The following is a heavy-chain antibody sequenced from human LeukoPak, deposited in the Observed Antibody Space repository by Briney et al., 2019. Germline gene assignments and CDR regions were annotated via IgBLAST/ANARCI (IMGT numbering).Heavy chain of an antibody. CDR1: GGTFSSYA. CDR2: VIPIFATA. J-gene: IGHJ4*02. D-gene: IGHD6-13*01. CDR3: AREKAGIAAAGTPGVFDY. Sequence: SVKVSCKASGGTFSSYAISWVRQAPGQGLEWMGGVIPIFATANYAQKFQGRVTITADESTSTAYMELSSLRSEDTAVYYCAREKAGIAAAGTPGVFDYWGQGTLVTVSS. V-gene: IGHV1-69*13.